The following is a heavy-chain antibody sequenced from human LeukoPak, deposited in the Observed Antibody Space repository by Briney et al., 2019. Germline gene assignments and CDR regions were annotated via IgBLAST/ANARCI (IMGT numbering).Heavy chain of an antibody. Sequence: SETLSLTCAVYGGSFSGYYWSWIRQPPGKGLEWIGEINHSGSTNYNPSLKSRVTISVDTSKNQFSLKLSSVTAADTAVYYCARSYRLTIFGVVISRWFDPWGQGTLVTVSS. CDR2: INHSGST. J-gene: IGHJ5*02. CDR1: GGSFSGYY. D-gene: IGHD3-3*01. V-gene: IGHV4-34*01. CDR3: ARSYRLTIFGVVISRWFDP.